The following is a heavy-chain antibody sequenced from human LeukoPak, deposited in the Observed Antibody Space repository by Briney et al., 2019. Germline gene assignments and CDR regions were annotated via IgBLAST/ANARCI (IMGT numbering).Heavy chain of an antibody. D-gene: IGHD6-19*01. Sequence: APVKVSCKASGYTFTGYYMHWVRQAPGQGLEWMGWINPNSGGTNYAQKFQGRVTMTRDTSISTAYMELSRLRSDDTAVYYCARDAYSSGWSLYYYYYGMDVWGQGTTVTVSS. J-gene: IGHJ6*02. V-gene: IGHV1-2*02. CDR3: ARDAYSSGWSLYYYYYGMDV. CDR1: GYTFTGYY. CDR2: INPNSGGT.